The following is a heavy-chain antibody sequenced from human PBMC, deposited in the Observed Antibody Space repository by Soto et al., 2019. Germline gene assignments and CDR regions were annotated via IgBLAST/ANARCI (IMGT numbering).Heavy chain of an antibody. CDR3: ARGRYCSSTSCYRGDYYGMDV. V-gene: IGHV1-8*01. CDR2: MNPNSGNT. D-gene: IGHD2-2*01. J-gene: IGHJ6*02. Sequence: ASVKVSCKASGYTFTSYDINWVRQATGQGLEWMGWMNPNSGNTGYAQKFQGRVTMTRNTSISTAYMELSSLRSEDPAVYYCARGRYCSSTSCYRGDYYGMDVWGQGTTVTVSS. CDR1: GYTFTSYD.